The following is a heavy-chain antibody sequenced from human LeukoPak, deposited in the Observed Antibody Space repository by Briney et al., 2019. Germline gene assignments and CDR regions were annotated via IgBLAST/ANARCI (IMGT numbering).Heavy chain of an antibody. CDR2: IYYSGST. V-gene: IGHV4-59*01. CDR1: GGSISSYY. D-gene: IGHD1-14*01. Sequence: NPSETLSLTCTVSGGSISSYYWSWIRQPPGKGLEWIGYIYYSGSTNYNPSLKSRVTISVDTSKNQFSLKLSSVTAADTAVYYCARSRVRKWFDPWGQGTLVTVSS. J-gene: IGHJ5*02. CDR3: ARSRVRKWFDP.